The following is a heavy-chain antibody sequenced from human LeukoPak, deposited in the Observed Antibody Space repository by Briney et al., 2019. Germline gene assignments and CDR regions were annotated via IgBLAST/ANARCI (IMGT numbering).Heavy chain of an antibody. CDR3: ARARVRIAAGALDY. CDR1: GGSFSGYY. Sequence: PSETLSLXCAVYGGSFSGYYWIWIRQPPGKGLEWIGEINHSGSTNYNPSLKSRVTISEDTSKNQFSLNLTSVTAADTAVYYCARARVRIAAGALDYWGQGALVTVSS. V-gene: IGHV4-34*01. D-gene: IGHD6-13*01. J-gene: IGHJ4*02. CDR2: INHSGST.